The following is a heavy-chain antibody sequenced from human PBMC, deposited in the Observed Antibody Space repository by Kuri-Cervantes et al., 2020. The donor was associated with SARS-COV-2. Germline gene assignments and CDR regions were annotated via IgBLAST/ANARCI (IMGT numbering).Heavy chain of an antibody. CDR3: ARDRLGYRGSSFDS. CDR1: GYSISSGYY. CDR2: IRSSGRTI. Sequence: LSLTCTVSGYSISSGYYWGWIRQPPGKGLEWISYIRSSGRTIYYADPVKGRFTISRANGQNSLYLQMNSLRGEDTAVYHCARDRLGYRGSSFDSWGQGTLVTVSS. J-gene: IGHJ4*02. D-gene: IGHD1-26*01. V-gene: IGHV3-11*04.